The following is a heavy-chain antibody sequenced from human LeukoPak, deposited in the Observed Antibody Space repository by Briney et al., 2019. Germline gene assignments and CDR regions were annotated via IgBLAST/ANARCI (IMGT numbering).Heavy chain of an antibody. CDR3: ARDREVDAFDI. V-gene: IGHV4-31*03. CDR2: IYYSGST. J-gene: IGHJ3*02. CDR1: GGSISSGGYY. Sequence: SETLSLTCTVSGGSISSGGYYWSWIRQHPGKGLEWIGYIYYSGSTYYNPSLKSRVTISVDTSKNQFSLKLSSVTAADTAVYYCARDREVDAFDIWGQGTMVTVSP.